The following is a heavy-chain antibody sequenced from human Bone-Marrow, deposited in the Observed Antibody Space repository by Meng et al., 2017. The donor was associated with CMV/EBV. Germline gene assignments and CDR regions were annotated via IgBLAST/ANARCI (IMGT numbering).Heavy chain of an antibody. D-gene: IGHD1-14*01. V-gene: IGHV4-34*01. Sequence: GSLRLSCAVYGGSFSGYYWSWIRQPPGKGLEWIGSIYYSGSTYYNPSLKSRVTISVDTSKNQFSLKLSSVTAADTAVYYCARDRRLQRTTGGGMDVWGQGTTVTVSS. CDR1: GGSFSGYY. CDR3: ARDRRLQRTTGGGMDV. J-gene: IGHJ6*02. CDR2: IYYSGST.